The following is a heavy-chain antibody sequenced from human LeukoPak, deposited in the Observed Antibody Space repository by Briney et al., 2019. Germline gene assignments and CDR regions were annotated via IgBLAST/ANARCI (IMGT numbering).Heavy chain of an antibody. D-gene: IGHD6-13*01. V-gene: IGHV4-4*07. CDR2: IYTSGST. CDR3: ATDSSSYPGVDY. Sequence: TSETLSLTCTVSGGSISSYYWSWIRQPAGKGLEWIGRIYTSGSTNYNPSLKSRVTISVDTSKNQFSLKLSSVTAADTAVYYCATDSSSYPGVDYWGQGTLVTVSS. J-gene: IGHJ4*02. CDR1: GGSISSYY.